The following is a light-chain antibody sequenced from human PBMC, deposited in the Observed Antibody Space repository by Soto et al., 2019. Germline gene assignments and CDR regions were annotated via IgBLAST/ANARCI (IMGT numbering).Light chain of an antibody. J-gene: IGKJ1*01. Sequence: ENVLTQSPATLSLSPGERASLSCRASLSVNIYLAWYQQKRGQPPRLVIYDTSKRAHGIPARFSGSGSGTDFTLTISSLEPEDSALYFCQQGSNWPTFGQGTKVEIK. CDR2: DTS. CDR3: QQGSNWPT. V-gene: IGKV3-11*01. CDR1: LSVNIY.